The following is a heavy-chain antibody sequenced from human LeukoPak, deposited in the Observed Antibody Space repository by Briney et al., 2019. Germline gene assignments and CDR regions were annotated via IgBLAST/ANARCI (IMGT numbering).Heavy chain of an antibody. Sequence: SVQVSCKASGGTFSSYAISWVGQAPGQGLEWMGGIIPIFGTANYAQKFQGRVTITTDESTSTAYMELSSLRSEDTAVYYCAAGEGYDFWSGYYPPWFDPWGQGTLVTVSS. J-gene: IGHJ5*02. V-gene: IGHV1-69*05. CDR2: IIPIFGTA. D-gene: IGHD3-3*01. CDR1: GGTFSSYA. CDR3: AAGEGYDFWSGYYPPWFDP.